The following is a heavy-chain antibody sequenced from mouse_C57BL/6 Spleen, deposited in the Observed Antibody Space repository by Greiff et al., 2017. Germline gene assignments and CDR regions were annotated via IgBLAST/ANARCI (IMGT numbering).Heavy chain of an antibody. D-gene: IGHD1-1*01. Sequence: EVKLQESGPGLVKPSQSLSLTCSVTGYSITSGYYWNWIRQFPGNKLEWMGYISYDGSNNYNPSLKNRISITRDTSKNQFFLKLNSVTTEDTATYYCARGRGLLLRFFGYWGQGTTLTVSS. CDR2: ISYDGSN. CDR1: GYSITSGYY. J-gene: IGHJ2*01. CDR3: ARGRGLLLRFFGY. V-gene: IGHV3-6*01.